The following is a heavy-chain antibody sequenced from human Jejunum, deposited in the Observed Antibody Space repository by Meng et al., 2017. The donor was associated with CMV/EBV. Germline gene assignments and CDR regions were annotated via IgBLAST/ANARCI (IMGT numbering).Heavy chain of an antibody. J-gene: IGHJ5*02. Sequence: FTFSNYGMHWVRQTPKGLEWVSRISGDGSSTAYADSVEGRFTISRDNAENTLFLQMDSLGAEDTAVYYCAREPYCSSTSCSRAFGPWGRGTLVTVSS. CDR2: ISGDGSST. CDR3: AREPYCSSTSCSRAFGP. D-gene: IGHD2-2*01. CDR1: FTFSNYG. V-gene: IGHV3-74*01.